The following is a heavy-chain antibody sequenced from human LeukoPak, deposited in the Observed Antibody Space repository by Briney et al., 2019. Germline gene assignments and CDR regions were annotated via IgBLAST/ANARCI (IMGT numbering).Heavy chain of an antibody. CDR1: GFTFSTSR. D-gene: IGHD3-3*01. CDR3: ARDGGEYDFWSGYPDY. CDR2: ISGSSSYI. V-gene: IGHV3-21*01. J-gene: IGHJ4*02. Sequence: GGSLRLSCAASGFTFSTSRMNWVRQAPGKGLEWVSSISGSSSYIYYAGSLKGRFTISRDNAKNSLYLQMNSLRAEDTAVYYCARDGGEYDFWSGYPDYWGQGTLVTVSS.